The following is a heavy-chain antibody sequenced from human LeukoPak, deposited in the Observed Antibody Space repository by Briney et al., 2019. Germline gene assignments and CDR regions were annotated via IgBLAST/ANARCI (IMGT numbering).Heavy chain of an antibody. Sequence: GGSLRLSCAASGFTFSSYWMHWVRQAPGKGLVWVSRINSDGSTTSYADSVKGRFTISRDNAKNTLYLQMNSLRAEDTAVYYCARGSGNYYFDYWGQGTLVTVSS. CDR2: INSDGSTT. CDR1: GFTFSSYW. V-gene: IGHV3-74*01. J-gene: IGHJ4*02. CDR3: ARGSGNYYFDY.